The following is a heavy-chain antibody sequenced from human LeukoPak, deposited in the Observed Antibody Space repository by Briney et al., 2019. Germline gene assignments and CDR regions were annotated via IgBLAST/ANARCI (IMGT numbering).Heavy chain of an antibody. D-gene: IGHD1-26*01. CDR1: GFTFSNSW. V-gene: IGHV3-7*01. Sequence: GGSLRLSCEASGFTFSNSWMTWVRQTPGKGLEWVANIKTDGSEKYYVDSVKGRFTISRDNAKNSLYLQMNSLRAEDTAVYYCAKTLRELSGGAFDIWGQGTMVTVSS. J-gene: IGHJ3*02. CDR2: IKTDGSEK. CDR3: AKTLRELSGGAFDI.